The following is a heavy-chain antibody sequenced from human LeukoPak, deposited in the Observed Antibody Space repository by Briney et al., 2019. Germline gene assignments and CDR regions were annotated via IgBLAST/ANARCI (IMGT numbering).Heavy chain of an antibody. Sequence: GGSLRLSCAASGFTFSDHYMDWVRQAPGKGLEWVGRIRNKANSYTTEYAASVKGRFTISRDDSKNSLYLQMNSLKTEDTAVYYCARELSGIFSYYYYYMDVWGKGTTVTVSS. V-gene: IGHV3-72*01. J-gene: IGHJ6*03. CDR3: ARELSGIFSYYYYYMDV. CDR1: GFTFSDHY. D-gene: IGHD3-3*01. CDR2: IRNKANSYTT.